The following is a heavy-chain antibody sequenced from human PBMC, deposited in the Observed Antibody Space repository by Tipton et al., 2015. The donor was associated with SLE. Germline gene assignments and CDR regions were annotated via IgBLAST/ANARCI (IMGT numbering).Heavy chain of an antibody. CDR3: ARQTARLSPIDY. D-gene: IGHD3-16*02. Sequence: GLVKPSETLSLTCSFSGASINSPYCSWIRQPPGQGLEWIGFVSYSGNTHYNPSLQSRLTISVDRSKNQFSLKLSSVTAADTAVYYCARQTARLSPIDYWGQGTLVTVSS. CDR2: VSYSGNT. V-gene: IGHV4-59*08. CDR1: GASINSPY. J-gene: IGHJ4*02.